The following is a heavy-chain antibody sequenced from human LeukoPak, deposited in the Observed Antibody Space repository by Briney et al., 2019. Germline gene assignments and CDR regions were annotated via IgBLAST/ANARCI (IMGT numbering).Heavy chain of an antibody. CDR3: ARDWGPTGFDY. CDR2: ISSSGSTI. Sequence: GGSLRLSCAASGFTFSSYWMSWVRQAPGKGLEWVSYISSSGSTIYYADSVKGRFTISRDNAKNSLYLQMNSLRAEDTAVYYCARDWGPTGFDYWGQGALVTVSS. J-gene: IGHJ4*02. V-gene: IGHV3-48*04. D-gene: IGHD2-8*02. CDR1: GFTFSSYW.